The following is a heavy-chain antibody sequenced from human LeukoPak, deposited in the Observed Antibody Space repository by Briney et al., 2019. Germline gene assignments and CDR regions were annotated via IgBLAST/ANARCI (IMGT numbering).Heavy chain of an antibody. CDR2: ISSNGGST. CDR3: ARAFGVGAPPFDP. V-gene: IGHV3-64*01. CDR1: GFTFSSYA. J-gene: IGHJ5*02. D-gene: IGHD1-26*01. Sequence: GGSLRLSCAASGFTFSSYAMHWVRQAPGKGLEYVSAISSNGGSTYYANSVKGRFTISRDNSKNTLYLQMGSLRAEDMAVYYCARAFGVGAPPFDPWGQGTLVTVSS.